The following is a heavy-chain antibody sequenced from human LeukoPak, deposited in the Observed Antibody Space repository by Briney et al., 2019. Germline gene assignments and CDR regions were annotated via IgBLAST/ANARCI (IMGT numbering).Heavy chain of an antibody. D-gene: IGHD7-27*01. CDR2: INSGGSGT. CDR1: GFAISSIW. V-gene: IGHV3-74*01. CDR3: ATSLGPLAEY. J-gene: IGHJ4*02. Sequence: GGSLRLSCAASGFAISSIWMNWVRQTPGKGLVWVSRINSGGSGTSYADSVEGRFTISRDNAKNTLYLQMNSLKGEDTAVYYCATSLGPLAEYWGRGTLVTVSS.